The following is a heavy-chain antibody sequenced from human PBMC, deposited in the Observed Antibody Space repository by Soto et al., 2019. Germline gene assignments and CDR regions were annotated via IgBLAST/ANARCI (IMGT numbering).Heavy chain of an antibody. J-gene: IGHJ6*02. V-gene: IGHV1-8*01. D-gene: IGHD6-13*01. Sequence: QVQLVQSGAEVKKPGASVKVSCKASGYTFSSYDINWVRQATGQGLEWMGWMNPNSGNTGYAQKFQGRVTMNRPTSISTAYRELSSLRSKDTAVYYCARGGYSRSYDYYGMDVWGQGTTVTVAS. CDR2: MNPNSGNT. CDR3: ARGGYSRSYDYYGMDV. CDR1: GYTFSSYD.